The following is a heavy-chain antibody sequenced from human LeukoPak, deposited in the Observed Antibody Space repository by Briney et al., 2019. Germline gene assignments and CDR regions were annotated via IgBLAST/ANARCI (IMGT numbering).Heavy chain of an antibody. CDR2: INHSGST. CDR1: GGSFSGYY. J-gene: IGHJ5*02. V-gene: IGHV4-34*01. Sequence: KTSETLSLTCAVYGGSFSGYYWSWIRQPPGKGLEWIGEINHSGSTNYNPSLKSRVTISVDTSKNQFSLKLSSVTAADTAVYYCARHRYYYVNARRPDWFDPWGQGTLVTVSS. D-gene: IGHD3-10*02. CDR3: ARHRYYYVNARRPDWFDP.